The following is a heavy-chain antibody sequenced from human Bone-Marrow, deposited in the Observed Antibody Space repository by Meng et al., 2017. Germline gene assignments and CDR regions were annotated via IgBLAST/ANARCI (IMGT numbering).Heavy chain of an antibody. V-gene: IGHV3-15*01. J-gene: IGHJ4*01. CDR3: SGHVDY. CDR2: MKSNVDGGTV. CDR1: GFTFSNAW. Sequence: GESLKISCAASGFTFSNAWMTWVRQAPGKGLEWIGLMKSNVDGGTVDYAAAVKGRFSISRDDSANTLYLQMNSLKTEDTAVYYCSGHVDYWGHGTLVTVSS.